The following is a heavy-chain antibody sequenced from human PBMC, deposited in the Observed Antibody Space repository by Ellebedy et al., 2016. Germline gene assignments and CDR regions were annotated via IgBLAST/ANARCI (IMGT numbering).Heavy chain of an antibody. CDR1: GFTFDDYA. V-gene: IGHV3-9*01. CDR2: ISWNSGSI. Sequence: SLKISXAASGFTFDDYAMHWVRQAPGKGLEWVSGISWNSGSIGYADSVKGRFTISRDNAKNSLYLQMNSLRAEDTALYYCAKDRTTSYDSTAFDIWGQGTMVTVSS. J-gene: IGHJ3*02. CDR3: AKDRTTSYDSTAFDI. D-gene: IGHD3-3*01.